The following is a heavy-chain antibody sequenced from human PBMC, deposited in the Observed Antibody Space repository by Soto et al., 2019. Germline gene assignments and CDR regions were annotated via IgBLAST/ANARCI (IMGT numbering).Heavy chain of an antibody. CDR3: ARDSYCSGGSGLDGRFDS. CDR1: GDTFSSHA. CDR2: IIPLFGTT. J-gene: IGHJ5*01. V-gene: IGHV1-69*06. Sequence: QVQMVQSGAEVKKPGSSVKVSCMASGDTFSSHAISWVRQAPGQGLTWMGGIIPLFGTTYYAQNFQGRVTITADKYKSTAYMDLTSLRSEDKGGYYCARDSYCSGGSGLDGRFDSWGQGNLVTVSS. D-gene: IGHD2-15*01.